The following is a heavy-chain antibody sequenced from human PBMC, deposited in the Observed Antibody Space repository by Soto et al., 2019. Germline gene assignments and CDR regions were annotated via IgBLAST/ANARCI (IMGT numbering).Heavy chain of an antibody. D-gene: IGHD6-13*01. V-gene: IGHV1-46*01. J-gene: IGHJ4*02. CDR1: GYIFTNYY. CDR2: INPLPTSGST. Sequence: QVQLVQSGAEVKKPGASVKVSCKASGYIFTNYYIHWVRQAPGQGLEWMAIINPLPTSGSTNYAQKFQGRVTETRDTSTSTVYMELSSLTSEDTAIYYCARDLTAAAYWGQGTLVTVSS. CDR3: ARDLTAAAY.